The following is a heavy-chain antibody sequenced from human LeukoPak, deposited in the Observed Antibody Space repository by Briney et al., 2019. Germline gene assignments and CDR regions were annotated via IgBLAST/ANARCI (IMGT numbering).Heavy chain of an antibody. J-gene: IGHJ4*02. D-gene: IGHD5-18*01. Sequence: GGSLRLSCAASGFTFSSYWMHWLRQAPGKGLVWVSRINSDGSSTSYADSVKGRFTISRDNAKNTLYLQMNSLRAEDTAVYYCARVSRGYSYGYLFDYWGQGTLVTVSS. V-gene: IGHV3-74*01. CDR1: GFTFSSYW. CDR3: ARVSRGYSYGYLFDY. CDR2: INSDGSST.